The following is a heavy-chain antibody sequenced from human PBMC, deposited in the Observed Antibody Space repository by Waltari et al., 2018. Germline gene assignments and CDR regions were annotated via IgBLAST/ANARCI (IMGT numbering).Heavy chain of an antibody. V-gene: IGHV4-34*01. CDR2: INHSGST. CDR3: ARGRRGSSYYYYYYMDV. J-gene: IGHJ6*03. CDR1: GGSFSGDY. Sequence: QVQLQQWDAGLLKPSETLSLTCAVYGGSFSGDYWSWIRQPPGKGLEWIGEINHSGSTNYHPPLKSRVTILVDTSKNQVSLKLSSVTAADTAVYYCARGRRGSSYYYYYYMDVCGKGTTVTVSS.